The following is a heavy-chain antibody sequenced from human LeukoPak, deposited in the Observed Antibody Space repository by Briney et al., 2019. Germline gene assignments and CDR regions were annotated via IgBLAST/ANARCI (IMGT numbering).Heavy chain of an antibody. CDR2: VSYDGSNK. CDR1: GVTFITYA. V-gene: IGHV3-30-3*01. Sequence: PGGSLRLSCAASGVTFITYAMHWVRQAPGRGLGWVAFVSYDGSNKYYADSVKGRFTISRDNSKNTLCLQMNSLRPEDTAVYYCARDSYGMDVWGQGTTVTVSS. J-gene: IGHJ6*02. CDR3: ARDSYGMDV.